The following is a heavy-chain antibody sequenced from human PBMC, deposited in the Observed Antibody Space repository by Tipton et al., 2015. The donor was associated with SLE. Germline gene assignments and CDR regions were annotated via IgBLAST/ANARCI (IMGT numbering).Heavy chain of an antibody. CDR3: ARMVQGDYFDY. D-gene: IGHD3-10*01. J-gene: IGHJ4*02. Sequence: TLSLTCAVSGYSISSGYYWSWIRQPPGKGLEWIGYIYYSGSTNYNPPLKSRVTISVDTSKNQFSLKLSSVTAADTAVYYCARMVQGDYFDYWGQGTLVTVSS. CDR2: IYYSGST. CDR1: GYSISSGYY. V-gene: IGHV4-38-2*01.